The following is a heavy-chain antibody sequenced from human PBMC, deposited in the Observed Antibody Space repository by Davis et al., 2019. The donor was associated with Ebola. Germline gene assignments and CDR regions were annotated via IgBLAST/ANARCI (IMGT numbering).Heavy chain of an antibody. CDR2: ISWNSGSI. CDR1: GFTFDDYA. CDR3: TRVLPLGGVDY. Sequence: GGSLRLSCAASGFTFDDYAMHWARQAPGKGLEWVSGISWNSGSIGYADSVKGRFTISRDNAKNSLYLQMNSLRAEDTAVYYCTRVLPLGGVDYWGQGTLVTVAS. J-gene: IGHJ4*02. V-gene: IGHV3-9*01. D-gene: IGHD3-10*01.